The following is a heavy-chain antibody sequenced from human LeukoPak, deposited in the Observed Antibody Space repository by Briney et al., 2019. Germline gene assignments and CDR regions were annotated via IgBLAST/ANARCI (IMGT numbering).Heavy chain of an antibody. Sequence: ASVTVSCKAFGYTFTNYYIHWVRQAPGQGLEWMGVINPRGGATSHPQKFQGRVTMTRDTSTSTVYMELSSLRSDDTAVYYCARDVSPNFFSYYGMDVWGQGTAVTVSS. CDR1: GYTFTNYY. V-gene: IGHV1-46*01. CDR2: INPRGGAT. J-gene: IGHJ6*02. CDR3: ARDVSPNFFSYYGMDV.